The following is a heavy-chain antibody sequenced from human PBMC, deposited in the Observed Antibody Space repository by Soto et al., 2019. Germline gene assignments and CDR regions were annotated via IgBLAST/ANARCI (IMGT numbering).Heavy chain of an antibody. CDR1: GFTFSTYS. Sequence: EVQLVESGGGLVKPGGSLRLSCAASGFTFSTYSINWVRQAPGKGLEWVSSISSSSSYIYFPDSVKDRFTISRDNARNSLYVQMNSLRAEDTAVYYCARSTTGVIGGAFDIWGQGTMVTVSS. CDR2: ISSSSSYI. J-gene: IGHJ3*02. D-gene: IGHD3-16*02. V-gene: IGHV3-21*01. CDR3: ARSTTGVIGGAFDI.